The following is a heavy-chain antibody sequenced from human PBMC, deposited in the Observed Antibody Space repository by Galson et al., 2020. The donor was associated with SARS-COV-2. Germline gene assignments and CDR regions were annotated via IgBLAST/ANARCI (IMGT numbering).Heavy chain of an antibody. J-gene: IGHJ6*02. CDR1: GFTFSASD. CDR2: ITYDGNEK. V-gene: IGHV3-30*04. Sequence: GGSLRLSCAASGFTFSASDMHWVRQAPGKGLEWVAVITYDGNEKYYADPVKGRFTISRDNSKNTLYPQMSSLKPEDTAIFYCAKVGSTGRFHYFAMDVWGQGTTVIVSS. CDR3: AKVGSTGRFHYFAMDV. D-gene: IGHD1-26*01.